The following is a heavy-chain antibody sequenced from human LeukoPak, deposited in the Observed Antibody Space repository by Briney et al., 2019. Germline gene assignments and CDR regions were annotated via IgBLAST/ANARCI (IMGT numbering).Heavy chain of an antibody. CDR2: ILSDGSKE. V-gene: IGHV3-33*01. J-gene: IGHJ4*02. CDR1: GFTFSSYG. CDR3: VRDEGPGEPRHDFDY. Sequence: GGSLRLSCAASGFTFSSYGMHWVRQAPGKGLEWVAVILSDGSKEFYTDSVKGRFTISRDNSKNTLYLQMNSLRAEDTAVYYCVRDEGPGEPRHDFDYWGQGTLVTVSS. D-gene: IGHD7-27*01.